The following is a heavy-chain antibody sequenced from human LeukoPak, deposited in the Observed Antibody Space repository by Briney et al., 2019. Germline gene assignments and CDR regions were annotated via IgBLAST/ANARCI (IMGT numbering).Heavy chain of an antibody. V-gene: IGHV4-34*01. J-gene: IGHJ4*02. Sequence: PSETLSLTCAVYGGSFSGYYWSWIRQPPGKGLEWIGEINHSGSTNYNPSLKSRVTISVDTSKNQFSLKLSSVTAADTAVYYCARGPIFGYWGQGTLVTVSS. CDR3: ARGPIFGY. CDR1: GGSFSGYY. CDR2: INHSGST. D-gene: IGHD3-9*01.